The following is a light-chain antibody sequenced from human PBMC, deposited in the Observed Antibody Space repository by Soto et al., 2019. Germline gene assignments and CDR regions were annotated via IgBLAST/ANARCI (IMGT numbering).Light chain of an antibody. CDR2: EVS. Sequence: QSAQTQPPSASGSPGQSVTISCTGTSSDVGGYNYVSWYQQHPGKAPKLMISEVSKRPSGVPDRFSGSKSGNTASLTVSGLQAEDEADYYCSSFAGNNNLVFGGGTQLTVL. CDR3: SSFAGNNNLV. CDR1: SSDVGGYNY. J-gene: IGLJ2*01. V-gene: IGLV2-8*01.